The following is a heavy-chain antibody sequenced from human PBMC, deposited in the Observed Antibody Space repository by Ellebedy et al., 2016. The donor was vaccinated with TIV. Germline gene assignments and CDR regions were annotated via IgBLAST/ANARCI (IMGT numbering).Heavy chain of an antibody. J-gene: IGHJ6*02. CDR2: ISSSSSYI. Sequence: GESLKISXAASGFTFSSYAMSWVRQAPGKGLEWVSSISSSSSYIYYADSVKGRFTISRDNSKNTLYLQMNSLRAEDTAVYYCARGVEHGGNLLTYYYGMDVWGQGTTVTVSS. D-gene: IGHD4-23*01. CDR3: ARGVEHGGNLLTYYYGMDV. CDR1: GFTFSSYA. V-gene: IGHV3-21*04.